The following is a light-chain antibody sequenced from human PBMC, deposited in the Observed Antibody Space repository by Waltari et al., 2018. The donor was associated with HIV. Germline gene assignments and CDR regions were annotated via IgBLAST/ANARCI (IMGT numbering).Light chain of an antibody. Sequence: QSVLPQPPSASGTPGQRVTISCSGSSSNIGSRYIYWYQQLPGTDPKLPIYGNNQRPSGVPDRFSGSKSGTAASLAISGLRSEDEAEYYCAAWDDSLSGRVFGGGTKLNVL. CDR2: GNN. CDR1: SSNIGSRY. CDR3: AAWDDSLSGRV. V-gene: IGLV1-47*01. J-gene: IGLJ3*02.